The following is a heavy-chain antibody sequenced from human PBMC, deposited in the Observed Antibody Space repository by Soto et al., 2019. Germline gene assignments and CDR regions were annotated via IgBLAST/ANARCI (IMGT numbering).Heavy chain of an antibody. J-gene: IGHJ4*02. D-gene: IGHD3-22*01. CDR2: INAGNGKT. V-gene: IGHV1-3*01. Sequence: ASVKVSCKASGYTFTSYTIHWVRQAPGQRPEWMGWINAGNGKTKYSPRIQGRVTITRDTSASTAYMELSSLRSEDTAVYYCAREFPHYDSSGYLNYWGQGTLVTVSS. CDR3: AREFPHYDSSGYLNY. CDR1: GYTFTSYT.